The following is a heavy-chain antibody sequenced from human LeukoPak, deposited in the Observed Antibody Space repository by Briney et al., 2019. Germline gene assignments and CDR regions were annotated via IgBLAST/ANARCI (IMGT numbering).Heavy chain of an antibody. D-gene: IGHD1-26*01. Sequence: GGSLRLSCAASGFTFSNYSMNLVRQAPGKGLEWVSSISSSSSYIYYADSVKGRFTISRDNAKNSLYLQMNSLRAEDTAVYYCARVGWELAYFDYWGQGTLVTVSS. CDR1: GFTFSNYS. CDR2: ISSSSSYI. J-gene: IGHJ4*02. CDR3: ARVGWELAYFDY. V-gene: IGHV3-21*01.